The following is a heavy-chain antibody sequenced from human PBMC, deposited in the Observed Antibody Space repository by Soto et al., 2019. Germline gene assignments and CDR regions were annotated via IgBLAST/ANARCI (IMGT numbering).Heavy chain of an antibody. Sequence: QVQLEQSGAEVKQHGASVKVSCKASGYTFSNYGISWVRQAPGQGPEWMGWFSTYNGNANYVQKFQGRVTMTTDTSTSTAYMELRSLRSDDTAVYYFARVGDYYGSGSYEDYWGQGTLVTVSS. J-gene: IGHJ4*02. D-gene: IGHD3-10*01. CDR2: FSTYNGNA. V-gene: IGHV1-18*01. CDR1: GYTFSNYG. CDR3: ARVGDYYGSGSYEDY.